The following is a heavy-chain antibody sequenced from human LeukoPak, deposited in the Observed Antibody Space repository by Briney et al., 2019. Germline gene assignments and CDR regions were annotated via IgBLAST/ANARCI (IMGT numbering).Heavy chain of an antibody. J-gene: IGHJ5*02. CDR2: IYPGDSDT. Sequence: GESLKISCKGAGYSFTSYWIGWVRQMPGKGLEWMGIIYPGDSDTRYSPSFQGQVTISADKSISTAYLQWSSLKASDTAMYYCARSGSSGWWRNWFDPWGQGTLVTVSS. V-gene: IGHV5-51*01. CDR1: GYSFTSYW. CDR3: ARSGSSGWWRNWFDP. D-gene: IGHD6-19*01.